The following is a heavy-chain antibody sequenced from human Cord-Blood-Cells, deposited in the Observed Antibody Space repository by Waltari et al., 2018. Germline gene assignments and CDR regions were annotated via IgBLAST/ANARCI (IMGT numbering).Heavy chain of an antibody. J-gene: IGHJ4*02. V-gene: IGHV4-34*01. CDR1: GGSFRGYY. CDR3: ASLNYDILTGYYFDY. D-gene: IGHD3-9*01. Sequence: QVQLQQWGAGLLKPSETLSLTCAVYGGSFRGYYWSWIRPPPGKGLEWIGEINHSGSTNYNPSLKSRVTISVDTSKNQFSLKLSSVTAADTAVYYCASLNYDILTGYYFDYWGQGTLVTVSS. CDR2: INHSGST.